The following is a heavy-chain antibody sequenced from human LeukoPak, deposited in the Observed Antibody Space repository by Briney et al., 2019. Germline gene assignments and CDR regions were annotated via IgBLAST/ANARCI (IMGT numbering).Heavy chain of an antibody. CDR2: ISYDGSNK. CDR1: GFTFSSYG. V-gene: IGHV3-30*03. CDR3: ARESVAPSKYYYDSSGYYLDY. Sequence: GGSLRLSCAASGFTFSSYGMHWVRQAPGKGLEWVAVISYDGSNKYYADSVKGRFTISRDNSKNTLYLQMNSLRAEDTAVYYCARESVAPSKYYYDSSGYYLDYWGQGTLVTVSS. J-gene: IGHJ4*02. D-gene: IGHD3-22*01.